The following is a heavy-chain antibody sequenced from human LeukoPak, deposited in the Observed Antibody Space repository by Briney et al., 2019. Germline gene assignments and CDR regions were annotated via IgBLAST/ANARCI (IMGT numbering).Heavy chain of an antibody. CDR2: IYYSGST. J-gene: IGHJ4*02. Sequence: SETLSLTCTVSGGSISSYYWSWIRQPPGKGLEWIGYIYYSGSTNYNPSLKSRVTISVDTSKNQLSLKLSSVTAADTAVYYCVVVGATGQFDYWGQGTLVTVSS. V-gene: IGHV4-59*08. CDR1: GGSISSYY. CDR3: VVVGATGQFDY. D-gene: IGHD1-26*01.